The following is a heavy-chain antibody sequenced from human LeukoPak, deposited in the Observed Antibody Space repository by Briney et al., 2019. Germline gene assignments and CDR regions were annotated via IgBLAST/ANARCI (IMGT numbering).Heavy chain of an antibody. CDR2: IYYSGST. V-gene: IGHV4-59*08. CDR3: ARAGFLKLDAFDI. J-gene: IGHJ3*02. CDR1: GGSISSYY. D-gene: IGHD2-15*01. Sequence: SETLSLTCTVSGGSISSYYWSWIRQPPGKGLEWIGYIYYSGSTNYNPSLKSRVTISVGTSKNQFSLKLSSVTAADTAVYYCARAGFLKLDAFDIWGQGTMVTVSS.